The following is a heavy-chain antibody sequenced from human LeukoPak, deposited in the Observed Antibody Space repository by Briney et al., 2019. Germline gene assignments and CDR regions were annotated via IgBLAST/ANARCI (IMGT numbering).Heavy chain of an antibody. CDR2: INPNSGDT. CDR1: GYTFTGYS. V-gene: IGHV1-2*02. CDR3: ARGCSSHYYVFDS. Sequence: ASVKVSCKASGYTFTGYSVHWARQAPGQGLEWMGWINPNSGDTDYAQNFQGRVTMTRDTSISTAYMELSSLRSDDTAVYYCARGCSSHYYVFDSWGQGTLVTVSS. D-gene: IGHD3-22*01. J-gene: IGHJ4*02.